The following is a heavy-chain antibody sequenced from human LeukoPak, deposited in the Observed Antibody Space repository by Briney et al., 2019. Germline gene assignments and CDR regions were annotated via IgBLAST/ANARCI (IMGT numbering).Heavy chain of an antibody. Sequence: PSETLSLTCIVSGGSISPYYWSWIRQSPGKGLEYIGYVYYTGITKYNPSLESRVTISVDTSKYQVSLKLSSVTAADTAVYYCARARWEPYYYYGMDVWGQGTTVTVPS. CDR1: GGSISPYY. J-gene: IGHJ6*02. CDR3: ARARWEPYYYYGMDV. D-gene: IGHD1-14*01. V-gene: IGHV4-59*01. CDR2: VYYTGIT.